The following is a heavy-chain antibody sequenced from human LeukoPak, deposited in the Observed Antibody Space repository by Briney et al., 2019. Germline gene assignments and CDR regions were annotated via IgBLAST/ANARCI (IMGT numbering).Heavy chain of an antibody. CDR3: ARDLTLSSGSRGDYYYGMDV. CDR1: GGSISSYY. J-gene: IGHJ6*02. CDR2: IYTSGST. D-gene: IGHD6-19*01. V-gene: IGHV4-4*07. Sequence: SETLSLTCTVSGGSISSYYWSWIRQPAGKRLEWIGRIYTSGSTNYNPSLKSRVTMSVDTSKNQFSLKLSSVTAADTAVYYCARDLTLSSGSRGDYYYGMDVWGQGTTVTVSS.